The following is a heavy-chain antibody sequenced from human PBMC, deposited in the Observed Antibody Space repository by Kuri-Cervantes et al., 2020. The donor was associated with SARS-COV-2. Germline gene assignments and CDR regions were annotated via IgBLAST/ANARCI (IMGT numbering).Heavy chain of an antibody. CDR3: ARIGNYYHGSGSYFDY. D-gene: IGHD3-10*01. V-gene: IGHV1-69*05. J-gene: IGHJ4*02. Sequence: SVKVSCKASGGTFSSYAISWVRQAPGQGLEWMGGIIPIFGTANYAQKFQGRVTITTDESTSTAYMELSSLRSEDTAVYYCARIGNYYHGSGSYFDYWGQGTLVTVSS. CDR1: GGTFSSYA. CDR2: IIPIFGTA.